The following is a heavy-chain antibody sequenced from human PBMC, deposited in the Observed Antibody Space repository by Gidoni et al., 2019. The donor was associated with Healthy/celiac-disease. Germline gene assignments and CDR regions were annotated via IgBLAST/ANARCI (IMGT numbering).Heavy chain of an antibody. CDR1: GYTFTSYA. J-gene: IGHJ3*02. CDR3: ARDRIGGSYAYDAFDI. D-gene: IGHD1-26*01. V-gene: IGHV1-3*01. CDR2: INAGNGNT. Sequence: QVQLVQSGAEVKKPGASVKVSCKASGYTFTSYAMHWVRQAPGQRLEWMGWINAGNGNTKYSQKFQGRVTITRDISASTAYMELSSLRSEDTAVYYCARDRIGGSYAYDAFDIWGQGTMVTVSS.